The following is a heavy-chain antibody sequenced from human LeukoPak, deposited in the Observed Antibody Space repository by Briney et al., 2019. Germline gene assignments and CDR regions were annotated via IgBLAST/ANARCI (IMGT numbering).Heavy chain of an antibody. J-gene: IGHJ4*02. CDR3: ARGLRFTMITFGGVIV. CDR1: GYSISSGYY. CDR2: IYHSGST. D-gene: IGHD3-16*02. Sequence: PSETLSLTCTVSGYSISSGYYWGWIRQPPGKGLEWIGSIYHSGSTYYNPSLKSRVTISVDTSKNQFSLKLSSVTAADTAVYYCARGLRFTMITFGGVIVWGQGTLVTVSS. V-gene: IGHV4-38-2*02.